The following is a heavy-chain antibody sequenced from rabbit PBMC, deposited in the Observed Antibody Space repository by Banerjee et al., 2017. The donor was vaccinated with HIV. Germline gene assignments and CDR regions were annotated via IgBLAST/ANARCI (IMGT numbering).Heavy chain of an antibody. V-gene: IGHV1S45*01. CDR2: INTSTGNT. Sequence: QEQLEESGGDLVKPEGSLALTCKASGFSLSNNYVMCWVRQAPGKGLEWIACINTSTGNTVYASWAKGRFTISKTSSTTVTPQMTSLTAADTATYFCASGYSDIYFNLWGPGTLVTVS. D-gene: IGHD1-1*01. CDR1: GFSLSNNYV. J-gene: IGHJ4*01. CDR3: ASGYSDIYFNL.